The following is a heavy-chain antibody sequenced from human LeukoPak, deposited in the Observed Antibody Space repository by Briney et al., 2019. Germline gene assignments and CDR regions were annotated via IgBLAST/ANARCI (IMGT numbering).Heavy chain of an antibody. Sequence: GESLRISCKGSGYSFSSYWINWVRRMPGKGLEWMGRIDPSDSYTNYGPSFQGHVTISADKSISTAYLQWTSLKASDTAMYYCARPGDVGPFNIWGQGTVVTVSS. J-gene: IGHJ3*02. CDR1: GYSFSSYW. CDR2: IDPSDSYT. V-gene: IGHV5-10-1*01. D-gene: IGHD3-10*01. CDR3: ARPGDVGPFNI.